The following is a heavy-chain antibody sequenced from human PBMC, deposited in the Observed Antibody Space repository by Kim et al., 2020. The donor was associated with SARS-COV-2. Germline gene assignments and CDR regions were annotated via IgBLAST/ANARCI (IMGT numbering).Heavy chain of an antibody. V-gene: IGHV3-11*05. J-gene: IGHJ4*02. CDR2: SYT. D-gene: IGHD4-4*01. Sequence: SYTNYADSVKGRFTISRDNAKNSLYLQMNSLRAEDTAVYYCARDLQYLQYWGQGTLVTVSS. CDR3: ARDLQYLQY.